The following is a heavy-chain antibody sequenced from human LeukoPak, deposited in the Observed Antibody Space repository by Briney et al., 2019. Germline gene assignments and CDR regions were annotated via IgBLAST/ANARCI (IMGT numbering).Heavy chain of an antibody. CDR2: ILYDGSNK. CDR3: ARENEHEGGFDI. Sequence: PGGSLRLSCAASGFTFSSYGVHWVRQAPGKGLEWVAFILYDGSNKYYADSVKGRFTISRDNSKNTLYLQMNSLRREDTAVYYCARENEHEGGFDIWGQGTMVTVSS. CDR1: GFTFSSYG. V-gene: IGHV3-30*02. D-gene: IGHD1-1*01. J-gene: IGHJ3*02.